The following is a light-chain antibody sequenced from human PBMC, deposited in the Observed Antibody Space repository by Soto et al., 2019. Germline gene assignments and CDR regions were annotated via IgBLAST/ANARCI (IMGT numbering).Light chain of an antibody. CDR3: QQYNNWPPLT. J-gene: IGKJ4*01. Sequence: IVMTQSPATPSVSPGERATLSFRASQRVCSNLAWYQQKPGQAPRLLIYGASTRPTGIPARFSGSGSGTEFTLTISSLQSEDFALYYCQQYNNWPPLTFGGGTKVEIK. CDR1: QRVCSN. CDR2: GAS. V-gene: IGKV3-15*01.